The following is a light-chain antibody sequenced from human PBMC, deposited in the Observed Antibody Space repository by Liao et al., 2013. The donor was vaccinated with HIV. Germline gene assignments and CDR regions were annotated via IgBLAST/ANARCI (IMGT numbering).Light chain of an antibody. CDR2: EDT. J-gene: IGLJ3*02. CDR1: KLGDKY. CDR3: QAWDSNSWV. Sequence: SYELTQPPSVSVSPGQTASVTCSGDKLGDKYVSWYQQRPGQSPVLVIYEDTKRPSGITQRFSGSNSGNTATLTISGTQAVDEADYYCQAWDSNSWVFGGGTELTVL. V-gene: IGLV3-1*01.